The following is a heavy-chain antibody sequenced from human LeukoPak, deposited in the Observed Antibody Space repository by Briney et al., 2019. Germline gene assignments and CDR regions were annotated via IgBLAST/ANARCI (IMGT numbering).Heavy chain of an antibody. Sequence: GGSLRLSCAASGFTFSSYSMNWIRQAPGKGLEWVSFISSSSSTIYYADSVKGRFTISRDNAKNSLYLQMNSLRAEDTAVYYCARDRGGSYSAIDYWGQGTLVTVSS. CDR3: ARDRGGSYSAIDY. V-gene: IGHV3-48*04. CDR1: GFTFSSYS. J-gene: IGHJ4*02. D-gene: IGHD1-26*01. CDR2: ISSSSSTI.